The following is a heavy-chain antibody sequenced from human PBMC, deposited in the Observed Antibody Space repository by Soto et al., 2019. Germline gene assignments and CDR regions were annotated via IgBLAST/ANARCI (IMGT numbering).Heavy chain of an antibody. V-gene: IGHV1-2*02. J-gene: IGHJ3*02. CDR3: ARDSSAMAEKNAFDI. D-gene: IGHD5-18*01. Sequence: ASVKVSCKASGYTFTGYYMHWVRQAPGQGLEWMGWINPNRGGTNYAQKFQGRVTMTRDTSISTAYMELSRLRSDDTAVYYCARDSSAMAEKNAFDIWGQGTMVTVSS. CDR2: INPNRGGT. CDR1: GYTFTGYY.